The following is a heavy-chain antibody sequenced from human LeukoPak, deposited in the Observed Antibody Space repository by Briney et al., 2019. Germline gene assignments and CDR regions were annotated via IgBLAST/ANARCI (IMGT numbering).Heavy chain of an antibody. V-gene: IGHV4-61*02. Sequence: SQTLSLTCTVSGGSISSGSYYWSWIRQPAGKGLEWIGRIYTSGSTNYNPSLKSRVTISVDTSKNQFSLKLSSVTAADTAVYYCARRKGDTYYYDSSGYRYYFDYWGQGTLVTVSS. CDR2: IYTSGST. CDR3: ARRKGDTYYYDSSGYRYYFDY. J-gene: IGHJ4*02. CDR1: GGSISSGSYY. D-gene: IGHD3-22*01.